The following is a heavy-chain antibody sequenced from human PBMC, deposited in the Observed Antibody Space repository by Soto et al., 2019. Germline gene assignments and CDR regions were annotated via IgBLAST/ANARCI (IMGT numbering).Heavy chain of an antibody. CDR3: AKVVMTTVPASYNYGMDV. CDR1: GGTFSSYA. V-gene: IGHV1-69*18. J-gene: IGHJ6*02. Sequence: QVQLVQSGAEVKKPGSSVTVSCKASGGTFSSYAISWVRQAPGQGLEWMGRIIPFIGTANYAQKFQGRVTNPADESTRTAYMELTSLRSEETAVYYCAKVVMTTVPASYNYGMDVWGQGTTVTVSS. CDR2: IIPFIGTA. D-gene: IGHD4-4*01.